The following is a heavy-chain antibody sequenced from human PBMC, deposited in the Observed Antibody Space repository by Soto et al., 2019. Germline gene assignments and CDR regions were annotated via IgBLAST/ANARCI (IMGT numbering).Heavy chain of an antibody. CDR2: IYYSGST. V-gene: IGHV4-59*01. CDR3: ARGSQGFWSGYRDDAFDI. D-gene: IGHD3-3*01. Sequence: SETLSLTCSVSGGSIISYYWSWIRQPPGKGLEWIGYIYYSGSTNYNPSLKSRVTISVDTSKNQFSLKLSSVTAADTAVYYCARGSQGFWSGYRDDAFDIWGQGTMVTVSS. CDR1: GGSIISYY. J-gene: IGHJ3*02.